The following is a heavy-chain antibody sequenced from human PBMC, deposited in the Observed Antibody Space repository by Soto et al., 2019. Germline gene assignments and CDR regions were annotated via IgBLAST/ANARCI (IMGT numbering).Heavy chain of an antibody. D-gene: IGHD2-8*01. CDR3: AKTRGAMIYAISVYGMDV. Sequence: EVQLLESGGGFIHPGGSLRLSGEASGFSFSSFAMNWVRQAPGKGLEWVSIISGSADSTFYADSVKGRFTISRDNSKSTLYLQINSLRAEDTAVYYCAKTRGAMIYAISVYGMDVWGQGTTVTVSS. V-gene: IGHV3-23*01. CDR1: GFSFSSFA. J-gene: IGHJ6*02. CDR2: ISGSADST.